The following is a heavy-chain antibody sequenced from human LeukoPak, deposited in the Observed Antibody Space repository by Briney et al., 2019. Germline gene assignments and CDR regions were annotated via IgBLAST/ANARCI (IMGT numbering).Heavy chain of an antibody. CDR3: ARGGVASWGY. CDR1: EFTFSLYW. CDR2: IKQDGSEK. Sequence: GGSLRLSCAASEFTFSLYWMTWVRQAPGKGLEWVANIKQDGSEKYYVDSVKGRFTISRDNAKNSVYLQMNSLGAEDSAIYYCARGGVASWGYWGQGTLATVSS. J-gene: IGHJ4*02. V-gene: IGHV3-7*01. D-gene: IGHD5-12*01.